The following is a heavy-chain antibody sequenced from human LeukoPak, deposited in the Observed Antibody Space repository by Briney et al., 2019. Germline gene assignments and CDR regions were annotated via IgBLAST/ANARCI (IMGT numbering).Heavy chain of an antibody. D-gene: IGHD5-18*01. CDR1: GFTVSSNY. V-gene: IGHV3-53*01. Sequence: GGSLRLSCAASGFTVSSNYMSWVRQAPGKGLEWVSVIYSGGSTYYADSVKGRFTISRDNSKNTLYLQMNSLRAEDTAVYYCARAGRGYSYGPVDYWGQGTLVTVSS. J-gene: IGHJ4*02. CDR2: IYSGGST. CDR3: ARAGRGYSYGPVDY.